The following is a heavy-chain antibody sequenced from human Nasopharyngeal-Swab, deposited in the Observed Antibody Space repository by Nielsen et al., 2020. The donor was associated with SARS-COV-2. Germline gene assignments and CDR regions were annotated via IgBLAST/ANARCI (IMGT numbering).Heavy chain of an antibody. CDR2: INGDGSSL. V-gene: IGHV3-74*01. CDR1: GFTFSNYR. J-gene: IGHJ5*02. D-gene: IGHD6-19*01. Sequence: GESLKISCAASGFTFSNYRMHWVRQAPGKGLVWVSRINGDGSSLNYADFVKGRFTISTDNAKSTLYLEMNSLRAEDTAVYYCATAPPVVGIGYWFDPWGQGTLVTVSS. CDR3: ATAPPVVGIGYWFDP.